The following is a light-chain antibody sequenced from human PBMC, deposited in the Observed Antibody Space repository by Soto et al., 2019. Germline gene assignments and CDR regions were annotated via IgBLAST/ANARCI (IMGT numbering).Light chain of an antibody. V-gene: IGKV3-15*01. CDR1: QSVSSN. Sequence: EIVMTQSPATLSVPPGERATLSRRASQSVSSNFAWYQQRPGQAPRLLFYGASIRATAVPARFTATGSGTDFALTISRLETDDSAVYYCQQYGGSPFTFRPGTKVDIK. J-gene: IGKJ3*01. CDR3: QQYGGSPFT. CDR2: GAS.